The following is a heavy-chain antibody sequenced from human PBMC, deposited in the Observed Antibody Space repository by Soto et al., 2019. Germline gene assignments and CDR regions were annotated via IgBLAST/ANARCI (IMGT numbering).Heavy chain of an antibody. J-gene: IGHJ4*02. CDR3: ARARLDTPALEY. D-gene: IGHD2-2*01. CDR2: MSYDGSDK. V-gene: IGHV3-30-3*01. CDR1: GFSFRSYA. Sequence: QVQLVESGGGVVQPGRSLRLSCAASGFSFRSYAMHWVRQAPGKGLEWVAVMSYDGSDKVYADSVKGRFTISRDNSKNTLYLQMSSLRAEDTAVYYCARARLDTPALEYWGQGTLVTVSS.